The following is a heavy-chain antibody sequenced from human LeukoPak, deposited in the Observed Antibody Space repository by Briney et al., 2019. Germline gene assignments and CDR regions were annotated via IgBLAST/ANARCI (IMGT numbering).Heavy chain of an antibody. V-gene: IGHV4-59*01. CDR2: IYYSGST. J-gene: IGHJ4*02. CDR3: ARVGGYSCFDY. CDR1: GGSISSYY. Sequence: TSETLSLTCTVSGGSISSYYWSWIRQPPGKGLEWIGYIYYSGSTNYNPSLKSRVTISVDTSKNQFSLKLSSVIAADTAVYYCARVGGYSCFDYWGQGTLVTVSS. D-gene: IGHD5-18*01.